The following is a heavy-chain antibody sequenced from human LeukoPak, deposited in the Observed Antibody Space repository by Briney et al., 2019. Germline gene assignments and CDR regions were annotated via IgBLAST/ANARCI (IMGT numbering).Heavy chain of an antibody. V-gene: IGHV3-21*01. J-gene: IGHJ3*02. CDR1: GFTFSSYA. D-gene: IGHD1-26*01. Sequence: PGGSLRLSCAASGFTFSSYAMSWVHKAPGKGLEWVSSISSSSSYIYYADSVKGRFTISRDNAKNSLYLQMNSLRAEDTAVYYCARWAGVNDAFDIWGQGTMVTVSS. CDR3: ARWAGVNDAFDI. CDR2: ISSSSSYI.